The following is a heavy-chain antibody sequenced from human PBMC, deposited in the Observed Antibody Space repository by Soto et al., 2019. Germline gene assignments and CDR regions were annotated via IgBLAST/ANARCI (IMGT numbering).Heavy chain of an antibody. V-gene: IGHV3-33*01. J-gene: IGHJ3*02. CDR2: IWYDGSNK. CDR3: ATYYYDSSGYGGDAFDI. CDR1: GFTFSSYG. D-gene: IGHD3-22*01. Sequence: GSLRLSCAASGFTFSSYGMHWVRQAPGKGLEWVAVIWYDGSNKYYADSVKGRFTISRDNSKNTLYLQMNSLRAEDTAVYYCATYYYDSSGYGGDAFDIWGQGTMVTVSS.